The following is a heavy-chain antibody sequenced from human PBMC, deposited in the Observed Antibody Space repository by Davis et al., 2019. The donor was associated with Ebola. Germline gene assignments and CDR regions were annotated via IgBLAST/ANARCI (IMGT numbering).Heavy chain of an antibody. CDR2: IYYSGST. J-gene: IGHJ6*02. CDR1: GGSISSYY. CDR3: ARRDGSSGWYNYYGMDV. Sequence: SETLSLTCTVSGGSISSYYWSWIRQPPGKGLEWIGYIYYSGSTNYNPSLKSRVTISVDTSKNQFSLKLSSVTAADMAVYYCARRDGSSGWYNYYGMDVWGQGTTVTVSS. V-gene: IGHV4-59*01. D-gene: IGHD6-19*01.